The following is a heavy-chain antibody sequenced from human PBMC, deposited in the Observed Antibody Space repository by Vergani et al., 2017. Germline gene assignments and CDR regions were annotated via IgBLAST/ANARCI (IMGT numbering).Heavy chain of an antibody. J-gene: IGHJ3*02. V-gene: IGHV4-59*01. CDR2: IYYSGST. CDR1: GGSISSYY. CDR3: ARERARVYDFWSGRDAFDI. D-gene: IGHD3-3*01. Sequence: QVQLQESGPGLVKPSETLSLTCTVSGGSISSYYWSWIRQPPGKGLEWIGDIYYSGSTNYNPSLKSRVTISVDTSKNQFSLKLSSVTAADTAVYYCARERARVYDFWSGRDAFDIWGQGTMVTVSS.